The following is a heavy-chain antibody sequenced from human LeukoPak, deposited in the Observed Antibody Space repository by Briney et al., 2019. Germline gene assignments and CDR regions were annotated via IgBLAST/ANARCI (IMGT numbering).Heavy chain of an antibody. V-gene: IGHV4-39*07. CDR1: GGSISSSSYY. CDR2: IYYSGST. Sequence: PSETLSLTCTVSGGSISSSSYYWGWIRQPPGKGLEWIGSIYYSGSTYYNPSLKSRVTISVDTSKNQFSLKLSSVTAADTAVYYCARDSRADRDHYYEPYRYYFDYWGQGTLVTVSS. J-gene: IGHJ4*02. CDR3: ARDSRADRDHYYEPYRYYFDY. D-gene: IGHD3-22*01.